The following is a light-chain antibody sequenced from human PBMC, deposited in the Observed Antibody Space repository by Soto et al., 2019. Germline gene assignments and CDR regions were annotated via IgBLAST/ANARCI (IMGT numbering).Light chain of an antibody. J-gene: IGKJ1*01. Sequence: EIGMTQSPSTLSVSPGERATLSCRASQSVSSNYLAWYQHKPGQAPRLLIYHTSNRATGIPARFSGSGSGTDFTLTISSLEPEDFAVYYCHQRQSWPRTFGQGTKVDIK. CDR2: HTS. CDR1: QSVSSNY. CDR3: HQRQSWPRT. V-gene: IGKV3-11*01.